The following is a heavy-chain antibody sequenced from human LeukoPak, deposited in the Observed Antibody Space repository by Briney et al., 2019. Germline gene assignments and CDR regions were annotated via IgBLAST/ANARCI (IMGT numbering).Heavy chain of an antibody. V-gene: IGHV3-74*01. D-gene: IGHD3-3*01. CDR3: AREPTTIFGVVDRYGMDV. J-gene: IGHJ6*02. CDR2: INSDGCST. Sequence: GGSLRLSCAASGFTFSSYWMHWVRQAPGKGLVWVSRINSDGCSTSYADSVTGRFTISRDNAKNTLYLQMNSLRAEDTAVYYCAREPTTIFGVVDRYGMDVWGQGTSVTVSS. CDR1: GFTFSSYW.